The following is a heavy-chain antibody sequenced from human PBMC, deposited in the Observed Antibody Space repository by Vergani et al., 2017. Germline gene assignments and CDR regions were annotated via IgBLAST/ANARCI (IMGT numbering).Heavy chain of an antibody. CDR3: AKGVYSSSWFYYYYGMDV. CDR2: ISSSSSTI. D-gene: IGHD6-13*01. Sequence: EVQLVESGGGLVQPGGSLRLSCAASGFTFSSYSMNWVRQAPGKGLEWVSYISSSSSTIYYADSVKGRFTISRDNAKNSLYLQMNSLRAEDTAVYYCAKGVYSSSWFYYYYGMDVWGQGTTVTVSS. V-gene: IGHV3-48*01. J-gene: IGHJ6*02. CDR1: GFTFSSYS.